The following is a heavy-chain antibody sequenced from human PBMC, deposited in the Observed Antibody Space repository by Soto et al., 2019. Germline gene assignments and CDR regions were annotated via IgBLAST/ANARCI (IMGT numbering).Heavy chain of an antibody. CDR1: GFTFTSYA. V-gene: IGHV1-18*01. J-gene: IGHJ4*02. CDR3: ARGWFGEFVSYFDY. CDR2: ISAYNDNT. D-gene: IGHD3-10*01. Sequence: ASVKVSCKASGFTFTSYAISWVRQAPGQGLEWMGWISAYNDNTNYAQKLQGRVTMTTDTSTSTAYMELRSLRSDDTAVYCCARGWFGEFVSYFDYWGQGTLVTVSS.